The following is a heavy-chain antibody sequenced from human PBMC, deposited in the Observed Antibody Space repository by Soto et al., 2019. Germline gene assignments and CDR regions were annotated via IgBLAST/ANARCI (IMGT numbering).Heavy chain of an antibody. CDR3: SRRAPEGFDP. CDR2: IDYRGTT. CDR1: GASISSSSYF. J-gene: IGHJ5*02. Sequence: QLQLQDSGPGLAKPSETLSLNCTVSGASISSSSYFWAWIRRTPGKGLEWIASIDYRGTTYKNPSLKSRVTISLDTSKNHFSLNLGSVTAADTALYYCSRRAPEGFDPWGQGTLVTVSS. V-gene: IGHV4-39*02.